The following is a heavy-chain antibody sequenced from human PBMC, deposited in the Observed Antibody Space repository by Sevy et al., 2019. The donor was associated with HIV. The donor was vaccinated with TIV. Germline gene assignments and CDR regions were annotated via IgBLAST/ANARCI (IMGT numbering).Heavy chain of an antibody. V-gene: IGHV3-33*01. CDR3: ARGISGYESGYFDS. D-gene: IGHD5-12*01. CDR2: IWSNGINK. J-gene: IGHJ4*02. Sequence: WGSLRLSCATSGFTFSTYDMHWVRQAPGKGLEWVAIIWSNGINKYYADSVRGRFTISRDISKNTLNLQLDSLRADDTAVYYCARGISGYESGYFDSWGQGTLVTVSS. CDR1: GFTFSTYD.